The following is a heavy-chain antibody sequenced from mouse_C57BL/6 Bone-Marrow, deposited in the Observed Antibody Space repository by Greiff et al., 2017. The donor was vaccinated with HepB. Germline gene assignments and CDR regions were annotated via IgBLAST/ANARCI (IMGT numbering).Heavy chain of an antibody. CDR2: ISNGGGST. Sequence: EVMLVESGGGLVQPGGSLKLSCAASGFTFSDYYMYWVRQTPEKRLEWVAYISNGGGSTYYPDTVKGRFTISRDNAKNTLYLQMSRLTSEDTAMYYCARQAYYGSSYWYFDVWGTGTTVTVSS. CDR1: GFTFSDYY. CDR3: ARQAYYGSSYWYFDV. J-gene: IGHJ1*03. D-gene: IGHD1-1*01. V-gene: IGHV5-12*01.